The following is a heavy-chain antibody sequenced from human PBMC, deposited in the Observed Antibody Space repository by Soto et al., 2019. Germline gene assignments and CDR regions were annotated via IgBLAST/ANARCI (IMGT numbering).Heavy chain of an antibody. CDR1: GFTFSSYA. D-gene: IGHD3-16*02. J-gene: IGHJ3*02. CDR3: ARTLHLGELSLWDAFDI. V-gene: IGHV3-23*01. CDR2: ISGSGGST. Sequence: GGSLRLSCAASGFTFSSYAMSWVRQAPGKGLEWVSAISGSGGSTYYADSVKGRFTISRDNSKNTLYLQMNSLRAEDTAVYYCARTLHLGELSLWDAFDIWGQGTMVTVSS.